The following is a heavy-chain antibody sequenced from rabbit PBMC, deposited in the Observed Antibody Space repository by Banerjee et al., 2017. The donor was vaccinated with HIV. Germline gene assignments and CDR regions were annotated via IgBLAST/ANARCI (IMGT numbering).Heavy chain of an antibody. J-gene: IGHJ3*01. D-gene: IGHD7-1*01. CDR2: INTSTGNT. V-gene: IGHV1S45*01. CDR3: ARYFTSTGAAGMDL. Sequence: QEQLEESGGDLVKPEGSLTVTCTASGFSFSNKYVMCWVRQAPGKGLEWIACINTSTGNTVYASWAKGRFTISKTSSTTVTLQMTSLTAADTATYFCARYFTSTGAAGMDLWGQGTLVTVS. CDR1: GFSFSNKYV.